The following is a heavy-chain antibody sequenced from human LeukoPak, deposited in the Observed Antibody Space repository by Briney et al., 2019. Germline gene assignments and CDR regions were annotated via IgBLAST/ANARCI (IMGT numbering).Heavy chain of an antibody. J-gene: IGHJ6*02. CDR3: AKDSSGMDV. CDR1: GFTFNTYN. CDR2: MSYDGRNK. V-gene: IGHV3-30*04. Sequence: GGSLRLSCAASGFTFNTYNMHWVRQAPGKGLEWVAFMSYDGRNKYYGDSVKGRFTISRDNAKNSLYLQMNSLRAEDTALYYCAKDSSGMDVWGQGTTVTVSS. D-gene: IGHD6-6*01.